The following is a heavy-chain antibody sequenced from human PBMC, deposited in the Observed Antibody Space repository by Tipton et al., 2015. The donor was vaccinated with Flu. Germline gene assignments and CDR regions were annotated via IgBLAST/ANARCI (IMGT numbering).Heavy chain of an antibody. CDR2: IYPAGGGI. CDR3: ARDKGGGTYTFDV. Sequence: QLVQSGAEVKKPGASVKVSCKASGYIFTNYVINWVRQAPGQGLEWMGIIYPAGGGISYAQKFQGRVIMTRDRSTGTVHMELSSLKSDDTAMYYCARDKGGGTYTFDVWGQGTMVTVSS. CDR1: GYIFTNYV. J-gene: IGHJ3*01. V-gene: IGHV1-46*01. D-gene: IGHD1-1*01.